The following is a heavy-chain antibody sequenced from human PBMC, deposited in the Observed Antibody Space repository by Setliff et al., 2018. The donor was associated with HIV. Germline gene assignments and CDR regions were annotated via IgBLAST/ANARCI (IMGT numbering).Heavy chain of an antibody. J-gene: IGHJ5*02. D-gene: IGHD4-4*01. CDR1: GGSISTSTYY. V-gene: IGHV4-61*02. CDR2: IYSSGST. Sequence: SETLSLTCTVSGGSISTSTYYWGWIRQPAGKGLEWIGRIYSSGSTSQNPSLKSRVTLSVDTSKNQFSLKLTSVTAADTAIYYCARDLTSNSNCFEPWGQGTQVTVSS. CDR3: ARDLTSNSNCFEP.